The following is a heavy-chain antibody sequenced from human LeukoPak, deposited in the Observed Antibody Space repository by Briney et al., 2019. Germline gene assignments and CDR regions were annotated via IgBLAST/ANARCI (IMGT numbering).Heavy chain of an antibody. V-gene: IGHV1-69*13. J-gene: IGHJ4*02. CDR1: GGTFSSYA. D-gene: IGHD4-17*01. Sequence: GASVKVSCKASGGTFSSYAVSWVRQAPGQGLEWMGGIMTIFGTPNYAQKFQGRVTITADESTSTAYMELSSLRSEDTAVYYCARGTSTVTTQDSFDYWGQGTLVTVSS. CDR3: ARGTSTVTTQDSFDY. CDR2: IMTIFGTP.